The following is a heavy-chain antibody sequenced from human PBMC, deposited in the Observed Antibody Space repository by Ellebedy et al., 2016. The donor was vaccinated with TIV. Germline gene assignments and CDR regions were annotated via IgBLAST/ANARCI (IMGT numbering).Heavy chain of an antibody. CDR1: GFTFSNYW. J-gene: IGHJ4*02. Sequence: GESLKISCAASGFTFSNYWMYWVRQAPGKGLVWVSRISGHGSVTNYADSVKGRFTISRDNAKNTLYLQVNSLSAADTAVYYCARGGELSHFPADSWGQGTLVTVSS. D-gene: IGHD2/OR15-2a*01. V-gene: IGHV3-74*01. CDR2: ISGHGSVT. CDR3: ARGGELSHFPADS.